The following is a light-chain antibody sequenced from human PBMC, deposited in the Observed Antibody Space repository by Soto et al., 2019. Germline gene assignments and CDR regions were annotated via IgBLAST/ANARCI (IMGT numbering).Light chain of an antibody. CDR2: EVN. CDR3: SSYAGSSNV. J-gene: IGLJ1*01. V-gene: IGLV2-8*01. CDR1: SSDVGGYNY. Sequence: SALTQPPSASWSPGQSVAISCTGTSSDVGGYNYVSWYQQHPGKAPKLMIYEVNKRPSGVPDRFSGSKSGNTASPTVSGLQAEDEADYYCSSYAGSSNVFGTGTKVTVL.